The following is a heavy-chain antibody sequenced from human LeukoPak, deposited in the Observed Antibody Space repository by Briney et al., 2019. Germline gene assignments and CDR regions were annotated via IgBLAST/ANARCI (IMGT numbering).Heavy chain of an antibody. D-gene: IGHD5-24*01. V-gene: IGHV4-59*12. CDR3: ASNSRDGYKGAFDI. CDR2: IYYSGST. J-gene: IGHJ3*02. Sequence: SETLSLTCTVSGGSISSYYWSWIRQPLGKGLEWIGYIYYSGSTNYNPSLKSRVTISVDTSKNQFSLKLSSVTAADTAVYYCASNSRDGYKGAFDIWGQGTMVTVSS. CDR1: GGSISSYY.